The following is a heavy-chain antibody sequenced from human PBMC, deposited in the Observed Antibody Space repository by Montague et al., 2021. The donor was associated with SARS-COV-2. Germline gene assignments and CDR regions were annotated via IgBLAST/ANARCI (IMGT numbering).Heavy chain of an antibody. CDR1: GGSLSGYY. J-gene: IGHJ5*02. Sequence: SETLSLTCAVYGGSLSGYYWAWIRQTPGKGLEWIGEINHSGNTNYNPSLKSRLTISVDTSKKQFSLKLSSVTTADTAVYYCARGGDYDFWSGYFRYKWFDPWGLGTPVTVSS. CDR2: INHSGNT. CDR3: ARGGDYDFWSGYFRYKWFDP. V-gene: IGHV4-34*01. D-gene: IGHD3-3*01.